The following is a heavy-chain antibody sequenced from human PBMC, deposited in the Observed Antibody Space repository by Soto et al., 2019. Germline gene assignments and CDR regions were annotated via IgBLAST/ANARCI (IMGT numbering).Heavy chain of an antibody. Sequence: PGGSLRLSCVGSGFTFSNSEINWVRQAPGKGLEWISYIRHSAHIYYADAVKGRFTIYRDNAKNSVYMQMNSLRVEDTDVYYCAKERGPEVSATIGGDLWGQGILVTVSS. V-gene: IGHV3-48*03. CDR2: IRHSAHI. J-gene: IGHJ4*02. CDR3: AKERGPEVSATIGGDL. D-gene: IGHD2-21*01. CDR1: GFTFSNSE.